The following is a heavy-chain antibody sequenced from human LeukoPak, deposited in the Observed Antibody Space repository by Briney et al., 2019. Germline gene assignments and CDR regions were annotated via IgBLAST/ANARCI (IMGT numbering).Heavy chain of an antibody. D-gene: IGHD2-2*01. J-gene: IGHJ4*02. Sequence: GGSLRLSCAASGFTFSNYEMNWVRQAPGKGLEWISYISSGGSSTYYADSVKGRFTISRDNAENSLYLQMNSLRAEDTAVYYCAREKVDIVVLPTAYYFDYWGQGTLVTVSS. CDR1: GFTFSNYE. CDR2: ISSGGSST. V-gene: IGHV3-48*03. CDR3: AREKVDIVVLPTAYYFDY.